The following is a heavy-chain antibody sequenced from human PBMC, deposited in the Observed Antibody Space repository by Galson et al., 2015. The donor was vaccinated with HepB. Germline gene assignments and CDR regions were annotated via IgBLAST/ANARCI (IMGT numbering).Heavy chain of an antibody. CDR1: GFTVSSNY. Sequence: LRLSCAASGFTVSSNYMSWVRQAPGKGLEWVSVIYSGGSTYYADSVKGRFTISRDNSKNTLYLQMNSLRAEDTAVYYCARAVDYDFWSGYFDYWGQGTLVTVSS. D-gene: IGHD3-3*01. CDR2: IYSGGST. V-gene: IGHV3-66*02. CDR3: ARAVDYDFWSGYFDY. J-gene: IGHJ4*02.